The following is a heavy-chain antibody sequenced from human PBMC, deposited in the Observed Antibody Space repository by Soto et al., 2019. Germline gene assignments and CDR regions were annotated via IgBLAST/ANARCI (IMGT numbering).Heavy chain of an antibody. Sequence: SETLSLTCTVSGGSISSSSYYWGWIRQPPGKGLEWIGSIYYSGSTYYNPSLKSRVTISVDTSKNQFSLKLSSVTAADTAVYYCARIYSGNWFDPWGQGTLVTVSS. CDR1: GGSISSSSYY. J-gene: IGHJ5*02. CDR3: ARIYSGNWFDP. D-gene: IGHD1-26*01. V-gene: IGHV4-39*01. CDR2: IYYSGST.